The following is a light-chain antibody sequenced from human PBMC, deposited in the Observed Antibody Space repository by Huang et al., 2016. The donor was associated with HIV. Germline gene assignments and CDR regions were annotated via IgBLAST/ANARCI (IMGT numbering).Light chain of an antibody. CDR1: QSISSY. CDR3: QQSYSNTFT. J-gene: IGKJ3*01. Sequence: DIQMTQSPSSLSASVGDRVIITCRASQSISSYLNWYQQQPGKAPNLLIYAASSLQSGVPSRFSGSGSRTDFTLTIRSLQPEDFATYYCQQSYSNTFTFGAGTKVDVK. V-gene: IGKV1-39*01. CDR2: AAS.